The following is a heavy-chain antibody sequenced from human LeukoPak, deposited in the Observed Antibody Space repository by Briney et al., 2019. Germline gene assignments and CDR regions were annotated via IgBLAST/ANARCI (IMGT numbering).Heavy chain of an antibody. CDR1: GYTLTELS. Sequence: ASVKVSCKVSGYTLTELSMHWVRQAPGKGLEWMGGFDPEDGETIYAQKFQGRVTMTEDTSTDTAYMELSSLRSEDTAVYYCANFLDYDFWSGYLQWGQGTLVTVSS. J-gene: IGHJ4*02. CDR2: FDPEDGET. D-gene: IGHD3-3*01. V-gene: IGHV1-24*01. CDR3: ANFLDYDFWSGYLQ.